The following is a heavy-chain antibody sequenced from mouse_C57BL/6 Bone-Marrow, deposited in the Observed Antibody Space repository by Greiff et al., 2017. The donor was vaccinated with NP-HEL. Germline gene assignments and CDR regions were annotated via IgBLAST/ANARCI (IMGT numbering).Heavy chain of an antibody. V-gene: IGHV14-4*01. Sequence: VQLQQSGAELVRPGASVKLSCTASGFNIKDDYMHWVKQRPEQGLEWIGWIDPENGDTEYASKFQGKATITADTSSNTAYLQLSSLASEDTAVYCCTTAGTDYWGQGTTLTVSS. CDR2: IDPENGDT. CDR1: GFNIKDDY. CDR3: TTAGTDY. D-gene: IGHD4-1*01. J-gene: IGHJ2*01.